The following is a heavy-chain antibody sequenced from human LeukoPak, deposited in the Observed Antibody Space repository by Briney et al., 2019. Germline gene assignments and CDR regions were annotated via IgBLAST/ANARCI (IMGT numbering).Heavy chain of an antibody. CDR3: AKAKNYDSSGYQDY. CDR2: ISGSGGST. J-gene: IGHJ4*02. CDR1: GFTFSSYA. Sequence: GGSLRLSCAASGFTFSSYAMSWVRQAPGKGLEWVSAISGSGGSTYYADSVKGRFTISRDNSKNTLYLQMNSLRAEDTAVYYCAKAKNYDSSGYQDYWGQGTLVTVSS. D-gene: IGHD3-22*01. V-gene: IGHV3-23*01.